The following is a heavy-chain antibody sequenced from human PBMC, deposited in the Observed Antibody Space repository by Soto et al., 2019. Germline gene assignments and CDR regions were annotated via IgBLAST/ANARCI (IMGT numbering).Heavy chain of an antibody. CDR3: ARGSDDILTGPDY. Sequence: QVQLVESGGGVVQPGRSLGLCCAASGLTFSSYGMHWVRQAPGKGLEWVAVIWYDGSNKYYVDSVKGRFTISRDNSKNTLYLQMNSLRAEDTAVYYCARGSDDILTGPDYWGQGTLVTVSS. D-gene: IGHD3-9*01. CDR2: IWYDGSNK. J-gene: IGHJ4*02. CDR1: GLTFSSYG. V-gene: IGHV3-33*01.